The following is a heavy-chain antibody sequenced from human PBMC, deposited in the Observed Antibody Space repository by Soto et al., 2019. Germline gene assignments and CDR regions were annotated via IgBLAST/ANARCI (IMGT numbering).Heavy chain of an antibody. CDR1: GFILSDCA. D-gene: IGHD5-12*01. V-gene: IGHV3-48*01. J-gene: IGHJ4*02. CDR2: ISSSSSVI. CDR3: ARGFLPTDIVATISEAFDY. Sequence: GGSLRLSCATSGFILSDCAMNWVRQAPGKGLEWVSYISSSSSVIDYADSVKGRFTVSRDNARNSLYLQMNSLRAEDTAVYYCARGFLPTDIVATISEAFDYWGQGTLVTVSS.